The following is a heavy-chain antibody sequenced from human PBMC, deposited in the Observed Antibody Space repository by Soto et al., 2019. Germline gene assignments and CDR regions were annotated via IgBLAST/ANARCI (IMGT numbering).Heavy chain of an antibody. CDR1: GASISSYY. Sequence: SETLSLTCTVSGASISSYYWSWIRQPPGKGLEWIGYIYYSGSTYYNPSLKSRVTISVDTSKNQFSLKLSSVTAADTAVYYCARGVDTADYYYGMDVWGQGTTVTVSS. CDR2: IYYSGST. V-gene: IGHV4-59*12. CDR3: ARGVDTADYYYGMDV. J-gene: IGHJ6*02. D-gene: IGHD5-18*01.